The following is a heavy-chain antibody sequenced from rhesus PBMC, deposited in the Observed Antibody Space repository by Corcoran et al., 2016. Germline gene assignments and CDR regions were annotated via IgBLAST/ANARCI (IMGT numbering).Heavy chain of an antibody. J-gene: IGHJ4*01. CDR3: ARTYFYDSGYYYYFDY. Sequence: QVQLQESGPGLGKPSETLSRTGAGPDYSSSNNYWRWIPHPPGKGPGWIGFIYGSSGNTPYNPSLKSRVTISTDTSKNQFSLKLSSVTAADTAVYYCARTYFYDSGYYYYFDYWGQGVLVTVSS. V-gene: IGHV4-147*01. D-gene: IGHD3-28*01. CDR2: IYGSSGNT. CDR1: DYSSSNNY.